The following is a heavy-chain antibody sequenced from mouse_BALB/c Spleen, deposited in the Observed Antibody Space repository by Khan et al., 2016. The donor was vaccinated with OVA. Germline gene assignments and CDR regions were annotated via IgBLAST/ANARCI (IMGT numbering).Heavy chain of an antibody. V-gene: IGHV14-3*02. J-gene: IGHJ3*01. CDR1: GFTFTDTY. CDR3: ATLCGNPLAI. CDR2: IDPPNDDS. Sequence: VQLQQSGAELVKPGASVKLSCSASGFTFTDTYIHWMKQRPEQGLEWIGRIDPPNDDSKYGQKFQAKATLTADTSSNTAYLQLSSLTSVDTAVDNYATLCGNPLAIWGQGTLVSVSA. D-gene: IGHD2-1*01.